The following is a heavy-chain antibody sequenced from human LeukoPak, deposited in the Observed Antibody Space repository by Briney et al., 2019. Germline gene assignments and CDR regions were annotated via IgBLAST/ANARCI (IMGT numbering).Heavy chain of an antibody. D-gene: IGHD6-13*01. CDR3: ARDITGVIAAAGTPTDAFDI. Sequence: GGSLRLSCAASGFTFSSYSMNWVRQAPGKGLEWVSSISSSSSYIYYADSVKGRFTISRDNAKNSLYLQMNSLRAEDTAVYYCARDITGVIAAAGTPTDAFDIWGQGTMVTVSS. CDR2: ISSSSSYI. CDR1: GFTFSSYS. V-gene: IGHV3-21*01. J-gene: IGHJ3*02.